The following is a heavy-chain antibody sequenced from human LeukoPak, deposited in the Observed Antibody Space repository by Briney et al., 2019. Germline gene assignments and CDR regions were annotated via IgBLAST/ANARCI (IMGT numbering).Heavy chain of an antibody. J-gene: IGHJ3*02. CDR2: INPNSGGT. CDR3: ARLKEPLGYCSGGSCRDDAFDI. Sequence: ASVKVSCKASGYTFTGYYMHWVRQAPGQGLEWMGWINPNSGGTNYAQKFQGRVTMTRDTSISTAYMEMSRLRSDDTAVYYCARLKEPLGYCSGGSCRDDAFDIWGQGTMVTVSS. D-gene: IGHD2-15*01. CDR1: GYTFTGYY. V-gene: IGHV1-2*02.